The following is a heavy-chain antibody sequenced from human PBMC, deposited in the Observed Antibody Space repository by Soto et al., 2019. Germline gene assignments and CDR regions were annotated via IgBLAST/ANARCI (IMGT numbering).Heavy chain of an antibody. Sequence: QVQLVESGGGVVQPGRSLRLSCAASGFTFSSYGMHWVRQAPGKGLEWVAVISYDGSNKYYADSVKGRFTISRDNSKNTLYVQMISLRAEDTAVYYCAKFGKWLASWGQGTLVTVSS. J-gene: IGHJ4*02. CDR1: GFTFSSYG. D-gene: IGHD2-8*01. V-gene: IGHV3-30*18. CDR2: ISYDGSNK. CDR3: AKFGKWLAS.